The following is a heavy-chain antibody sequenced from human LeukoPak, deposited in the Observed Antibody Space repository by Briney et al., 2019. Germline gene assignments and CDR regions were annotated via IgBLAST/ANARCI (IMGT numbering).Heavy chain of an antibody. CDR2: INHSGST. V-gene: IGHV4-34*01. CDR1: GFTFSSYS. CDR3: AREYAD. Sequence: GSLRLSCAASGFTFSSYSMNWVRQPPGKGLEWIGEINHSGSTNYNPSLKSRVTISVDTSKNQFSLKLSSVTAADTAVYYCAREYADWGQGTLVTVSS. J-gene: IGHJ4*02. D-gene: IGHD2/OR15-2a*01.